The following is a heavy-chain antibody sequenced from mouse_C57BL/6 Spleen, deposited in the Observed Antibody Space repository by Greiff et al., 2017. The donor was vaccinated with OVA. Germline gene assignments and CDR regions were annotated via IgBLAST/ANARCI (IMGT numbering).Heavy chain of an antibody. Sequence: QVQLKESGAELARPGASVKLSCKASGYTFTSYGISWVKQRTGQGLEWIGEIYPRSGNTYYNEKFKGKATLTADKASSTAYMELRSLTSEDSAVYFCARGEIINYYGSSYEGYYFDYWGQGTTLTVSS. D-gene: IGHD1-1*01. CDR3: ARGEIINYYGSSYEGYYFDY. CDR2: IYPRSGNT. V-gene: IGHV1-81*01. CDR1: GYTFTSYG. J-gene: IGHJ2*01.